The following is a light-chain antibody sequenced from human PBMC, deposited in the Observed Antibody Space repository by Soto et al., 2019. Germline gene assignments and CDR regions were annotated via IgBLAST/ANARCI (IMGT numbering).Light chain of an antibody. J-gene: IGLJ1*01. CDR3: CSFAGSFNVV. V-gene: IGLV2-11*01. CDR1: DNDVGGYNF. CDR2: DVS. Sequence: QSALTQPRSVSGSPGQSVTISCSGTDNDVGGYNFVSWYQQHPGKAPKLMIYDVSKRPSGVPGRFSGSKSGNTASLTISGLQAEDEADYYCCSFAGSFNVVFGTGTKVTVL.